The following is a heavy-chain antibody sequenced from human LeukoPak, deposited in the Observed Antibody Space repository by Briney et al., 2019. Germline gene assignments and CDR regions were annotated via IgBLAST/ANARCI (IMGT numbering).Heavy chain of an antibody. D-gene: IGHD4-11*01. V-gene: IGHV3-53*01. CDR1: GFTVSSNY. Sequence: GGSLRLSCAASGFTVSSNYMSWVRQAPGKGLEWVSVIFSGGSTYYADSVKGRFTISRDNSKNTLYLQMNSLRAEDTAVYYCARGGRQYYSNYGVNWFDPWGQGTLVTVSS. CDR3: ARGGRQYYSNYGVNWFDP. CDR2: IFSGGST. J-gene: IGHJ5*02.